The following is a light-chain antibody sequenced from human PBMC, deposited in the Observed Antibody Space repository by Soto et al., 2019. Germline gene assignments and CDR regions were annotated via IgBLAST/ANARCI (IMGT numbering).Light chain of an antibody. Sequence: EIVFTQSSVTLSLSPGGRAPLSCRASQSVSSSNLAWYQQKPGQAPRLLIYGASTRATGIPARFSGSGSGTEFTLTISSLQSEDFAVYYCQQYNNWPPWTFGQGTKVDIK. J-gene: IGKJ1*01. CDR2: GAS. CDR3: QQYNNWPPWT. V-gene: IGKV3-15*01. CDR1: QSVSSSN.